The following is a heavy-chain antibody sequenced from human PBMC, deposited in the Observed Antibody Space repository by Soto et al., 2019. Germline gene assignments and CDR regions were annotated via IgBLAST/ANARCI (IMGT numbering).Heavy chain of an antibody. CDR2: IIPIFPTP. Sequence: QVQLVQSGAEVKKPGSSVTVSCKASGGTFGNSAISWVRQAPEQGLEWMGGIIPIFPTPDYAQKLQRRVTITADESTSTAYRELTSLRSEETAVDSGARDKDRHQPGGNYYYGMDVWGEGTTVTVTS. D-gene: IGHD1-26*01. V-gene: IGHV1-69*12. CDR3: ARDKDRHQPGGNYYYGMDV. J-gene: IGHJ6*04. CDR1: GGTFGNSA.